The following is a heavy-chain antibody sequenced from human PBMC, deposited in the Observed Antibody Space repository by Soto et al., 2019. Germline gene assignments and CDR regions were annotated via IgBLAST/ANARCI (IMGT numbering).Heavy chain of an antibody. CDR2: IYWDDDK. J-gene: IGHJ3*01. D-gene: IGHD1-1*01. CDR1: GFSLSTSGVG. CDR3: AHRHTGARDWNTGTFDV. V-gene: IGHV2-5*02. Sequence: QITLKESGPTRVKPTQTLALTCTFSGFSLSTSGVGVGWIRQSPGKAPEWLALIYWDDDKRYSPSLKSRLTITKDTYNNQVVLIMTTMGPVDTATYYCAHRHTGARDWNTGTFDVWGQGTLVTVSS.